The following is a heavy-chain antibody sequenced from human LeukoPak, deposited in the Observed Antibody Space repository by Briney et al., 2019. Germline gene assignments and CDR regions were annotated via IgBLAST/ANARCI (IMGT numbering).Heavy chain of an antibody. V-gene: IGHV1-2*02. CDR1: GYTFTDYY. D-gene: IGHD2-15*01. CDR2: INPDSGYT. J-gene: IGHJ6*02. CDR3: ARRNVVVVAATLYYYYGMDV. Sequence: ASVKVSCKTSGYTFTDYYIHWVRQAPGQGLEWMGWINPDSGYTNYAQKFQGRVTITADESTSTAYMELSSLRSEDTAVYYCARRNVVVVAATLYYYYGMDVWGQGTTVTVSS.